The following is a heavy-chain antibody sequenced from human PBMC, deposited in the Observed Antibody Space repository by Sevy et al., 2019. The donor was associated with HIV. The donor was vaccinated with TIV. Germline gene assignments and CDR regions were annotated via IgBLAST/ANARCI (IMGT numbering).Heavy chain of an antibody. CDR1: GFTFSSYA. CDR2: INAISSNI. J-gene: IGHJ4*02. Sequence: GGSLRLSCAASGFTFSSYAMNWVRQAPGKGLEWVSSINAISSNIYYAGSVKGRFTISRDNAENSLYLQMNSVRAEDTAVYYCARDLFSGGNAVYRYWGQGTLVTVSS. D-gene: IGHD2-15*01. CDR3: ARDLFSGGNAVYRY. V-gene: IGHV3-21*01.